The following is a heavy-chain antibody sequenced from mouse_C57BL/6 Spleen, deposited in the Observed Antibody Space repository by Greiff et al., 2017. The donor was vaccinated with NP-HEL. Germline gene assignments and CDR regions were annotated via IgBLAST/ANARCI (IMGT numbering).Heavy chain of an antibody. V-gene: IGHV14-4*01. D-gene: IGHD1-1*01. CDR3: TPYYYGSSWFAY. CDR1: GFNIKDDY. J-gene: IGHJ3*01. CDR2: IDPENGDT. Sequence: VQLQQSGAELVRPGASVKLSCTASGFNIKDDYMHWVKQRPEQGLEWIGWIDPENGDTEYASKFQGKATITADTSSNTAYLQLSSLTSDDTAIYYCTPYYYGSSWFAYWGQGTLVTVSA.